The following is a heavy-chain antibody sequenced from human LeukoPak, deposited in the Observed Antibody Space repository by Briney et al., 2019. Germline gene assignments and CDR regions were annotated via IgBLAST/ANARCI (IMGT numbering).Heavy chain of an antibody. CDR1: GYTFTGYY. D-gene: IGHD3-22*01. Sequence: GASVKVSCKASGYTFTGYYMHWVRQAPGQGLEWMGWINPNSGGTNYAQKFQGRVTMTRDTSISTAYMELSRLRSDDTAVYYCARCGDYYDSSGYYCSAFDIWGQGTMVTVSS. J-gene: IGHJ3*02. V-gene: IGHV1-2*02. CDR2: INPNSGGT. CDR3: ARCGDYYDSSGYYCSAFDI.